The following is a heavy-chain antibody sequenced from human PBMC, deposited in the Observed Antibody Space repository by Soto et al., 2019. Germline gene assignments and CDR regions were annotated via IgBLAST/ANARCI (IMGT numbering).Heavy chain of an antibody. D-gene: IGHD6-19*01. J-gene: IGHJ5*02. CDR2: IYYSGST. Sequence: SETLSLTCTVSGGSISSGGYYWSWIRQHPGKGLEWIGYIYYSGSTYYNPSLKSRVTISVDTSKNQFSLKLSSVTAADTAVYYCARDGQYSSEGWFDPWGQGTLVTVSS. CDR1: GGSISSGGYY. V-gene: IGHV4-31*03. CDR3: ARDGQYSSEGWFDP.